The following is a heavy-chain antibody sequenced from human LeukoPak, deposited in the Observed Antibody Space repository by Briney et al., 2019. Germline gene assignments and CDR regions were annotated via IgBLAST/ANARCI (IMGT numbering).Heavy chain of an antibody. CDR2: MNPNSGNT. CDR3: ARRASIAARPGNWFDP. D-gene: IGHD6-6*01. Sequence: GASVKVSCKASGYTFTSYDINWERQATGQGLEWMGWMNPNSGNTGYAQKFQGRVTITRNTAIITAYMELSSLRSEDTAVYYCARRASIAARPGNWFDPWGQGTLVTVSS. CDR1: GYTFTSYD. V-gene: IGHV1-8*03. J-gene: IGHJ5*02.